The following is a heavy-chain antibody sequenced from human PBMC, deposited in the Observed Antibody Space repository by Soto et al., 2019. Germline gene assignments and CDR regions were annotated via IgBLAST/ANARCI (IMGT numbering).Heavy chain of an antibody. V-gene: IGHV1-69*12. J-gene: IGHJ5*02. CDR1: GGTYSSYA. CDR3: ARGGLLWFGDPHWFDP. Sequence: QVQLVQCGAEVKKPGSSVKDACKASGGTYSSYAISWVRHAPGQGLEWMGGIIPIFGTANYAQKFQSRVTITADESTSTAYMELSSLRSEDTAVYYCARGGLLWFGDPHWFDPWGQGTLVTVSS. D-gene: IGHD3-10*01. CDR2: IIPIFGTA.